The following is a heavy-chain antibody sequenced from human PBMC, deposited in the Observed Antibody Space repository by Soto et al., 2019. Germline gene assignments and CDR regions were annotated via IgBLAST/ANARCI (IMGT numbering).Heavy chain of an antibody. CDR1: GFTFSSYS. V-gene: IGHV3-21*01. Sequence: GGSLRLSCAASGFTFSSYSMNWVRQAPGKGLEWVSSISSSSSYIYYADSVKGRFTISRDNAKNSLYLQMNSLRAEDTAVYYCASDSSTVTTFNWFDPWGQGTLVTVSS. CDR2: ISSSSSYI. D-gene: IGHD4-17*01. CDR3: ASDSSTVTTFNWFDP. J-gene: IGHJ5*02.